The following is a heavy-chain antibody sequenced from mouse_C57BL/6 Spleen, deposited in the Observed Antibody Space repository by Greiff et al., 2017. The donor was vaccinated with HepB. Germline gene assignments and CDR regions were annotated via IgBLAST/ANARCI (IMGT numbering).Heavy chain of an antibody. CDR1: GYTFTDYN. D-gene: IGHD2-2*01. CDR2: INPNNGGT. Sequence: VQLQQSGPELVKPGASVKIPCKASGYTFTDYNMDWVKQSHGKSLAWIGDINPNNGGTIYNQKFKGKATLTVDKSSSTAYMELRSLTSEDTAVYYCARGGLRRANWYFDVWGTGTTVTVSS. CDR3: ARGGLRRANWYFDV. V-gene: IGHV1-18*01. J-gene: IGHJ1*03.